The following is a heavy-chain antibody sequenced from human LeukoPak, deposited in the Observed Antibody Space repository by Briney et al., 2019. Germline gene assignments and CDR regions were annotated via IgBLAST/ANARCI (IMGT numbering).Heavy chain of an antibody. D-gene: IGHD3-10*01. V-gene: IGHV3-30*02. J-gene: IGHJ4*02. Sequence: TGGSLRLSCAASGFTFSRYGFHWVRQAPGKGLEWVAFISDSGGDKWFGDSVKGRFTISRDKSKNTVNLQMSSLRVEDTAVYYCAGDGGSESYALDYWGQETLVTVST. CDR3: AGDGGSESYALDY. CDR2: ISDSGGDK. CDR1: GFTFSRYG.